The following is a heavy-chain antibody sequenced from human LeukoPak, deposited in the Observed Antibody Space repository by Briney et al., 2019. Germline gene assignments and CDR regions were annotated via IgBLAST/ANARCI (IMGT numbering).Heavy chain of an antibody. V-gene: IGHV4-59*10. D-gene: IGHD3-10*01. CDR1: GGSINNYY. J-gene: IGHJ3*01. Sequence: SETLSLTCAVYGGSINNYYCHWIRQPAGKGLEWIGRIHTSGTANYNPSLNSRVTMSVDTSKSHFSLKLTSVTAADTALYYCARSRPLHASGSFYNVDGLDVWGLGTMVTVSS. CDR2: IHTSGTA. CDR3: ARSRPLHASGSFYNVDGLDV.